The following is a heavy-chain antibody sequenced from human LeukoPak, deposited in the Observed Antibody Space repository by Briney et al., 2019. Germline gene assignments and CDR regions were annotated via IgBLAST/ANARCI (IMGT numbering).Heavy chain of an antibody. CDR3: ARVASRTAEYYYDSSGYYEDAFDI. CDR1: GYTFTGYY. CDR2: MNPNSGNT. Sequence: ASVKVSCKASGYTFTGYYMHWVRRAPGQGLEWMGWMNPNSGNTGYAQKFQGRVTITRNTSISTAYMELSSLRSEDTAVYYCARVASRTAEYYYDSSGYYEDAFDIWGQGTMVTVSS. J-gene: IGHJ3*02. V-gene: IGHV1-8*03. D-gene: IGHD3-22*01.